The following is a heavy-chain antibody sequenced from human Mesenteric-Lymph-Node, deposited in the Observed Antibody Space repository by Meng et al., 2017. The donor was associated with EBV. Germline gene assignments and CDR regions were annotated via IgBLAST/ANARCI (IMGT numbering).Heavy chain of an antibody. D-gene: IGHD5-18*01. CDR1: GGSISSSSYY. J-gene: IGHJ5*02. Sequence: QLHLQESGPGLVKPSETLSLTCTVSGGSISSSSYYWGWIRQPPGKGLEWIGSIYYSGSTYYNPSLKSRVTISVDRSKNQFSLKVSSVSAADTAVYYCARDGHGYGYENRWFDPWGQGTLVTVSS. CDR3: ARDGHGYGYENRWFDP. V-gene: IGHV4-39*07. CDR2: IYYSGST.